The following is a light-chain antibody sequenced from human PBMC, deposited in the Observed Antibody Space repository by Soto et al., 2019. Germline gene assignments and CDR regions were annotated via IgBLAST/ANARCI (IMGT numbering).Light chain of an antibody. CDR2: DAS. CDR1: QSVRSY. CDR3: QQRSNWPSSLT. J-gene: IGKJ5*01. Sequence: EIVLTQSPATLSLSPGERATLSCRASQSVRSYLAWYQHKSGQAPRLLIYDASKRATGIPARFSGSGSGTDLTLTISSLEPEDFAVYYCQQRSNWPSSLTFGQGTRLEIK. V-gene: IGKV3-11*01.